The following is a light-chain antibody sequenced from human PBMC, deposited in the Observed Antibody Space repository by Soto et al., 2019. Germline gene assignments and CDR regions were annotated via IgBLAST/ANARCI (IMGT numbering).Light chain of an antibody. J-gene: IGKJ1*01. V-gene: IGKV1-5*03. CDR1: QSISSW. CDR3: QQYNPYSPEWT. Sequence: DIQMTQSPSTLSASVGDRVTITCRASQSISSWLAWFQQKPGKAPKLLIYKASGLESGVPARFSGSGSGTEFTLTISCLQPDDFATYYCQQYNPYSPEWTFGQGTKVEIK. CDR2: KAS.